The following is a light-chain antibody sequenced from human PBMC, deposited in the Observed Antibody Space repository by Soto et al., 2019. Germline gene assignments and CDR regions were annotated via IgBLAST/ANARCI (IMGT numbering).Light chain of an antibody. CDR3: QQYGGSPFT. J-gene: IGKJ3*01. Sequence: EIVLTQSPDTLSLSPGDRATLSCRASQSVTSNSLAWYQQKPGQAPRLLMYGASTRATGIPDRFSGSGSGTDFTLTISRLEPEDFAVYYCQQYGGSPFTFGPGTKVDVK. CDR1: QSVTSNS. CDR2: GAS. V-gene: IGKV3-20*01.